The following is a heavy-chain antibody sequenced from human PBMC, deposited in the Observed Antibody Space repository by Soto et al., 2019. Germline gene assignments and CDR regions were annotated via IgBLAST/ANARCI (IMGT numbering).Heavy chain of an antibody. CDR3: APKNDYLGGCDY. J-gene: IGHJ4*02. Sequence: EVQLLESGGGLVQPGGSLRLSCAASGFTFSSYDMSWVRQAPGKGLEWVSGISGTGGSIFYVDSVKGRFSVSRDNSKSTLYLQMNSLRAEDTGVYYCAPKNDYLGGCDYWGQGTLVTVSS. CDR1: GFTFSSYD. V-gene: IGHV3-23*01. D-gene: IGHD4-17*01. CDR2: ISGTGGSI.